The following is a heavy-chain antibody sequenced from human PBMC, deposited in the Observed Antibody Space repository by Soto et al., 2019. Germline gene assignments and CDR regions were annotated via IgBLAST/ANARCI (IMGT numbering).Heavy chain of an antibody. CDR2: IIPIIGTA. Sequence: QVQLVQSGAEVKKPGSSVKVSCKASGGTFSSYAISWVRQAPGQGLEWMSGIIPIIGTANYAQKFQGRVTITADESKSTAYMELSSLRSEDKAVYYCASQGYYYDSSRGFDPWGQGTLVTVSS. D-gene: IGHD3-22*01. V-gene: IGHV1-69*01. J-gene: IGHJ5*02. CDR3: ASQGYYYDSSRGFDP. CDR1: GGTFSSYA.